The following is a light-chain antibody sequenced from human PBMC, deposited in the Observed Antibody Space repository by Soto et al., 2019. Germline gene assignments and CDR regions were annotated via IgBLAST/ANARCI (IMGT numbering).Light chain of an antibody. V-gene: IGKV3-11*01. CDR3: QQRSHWPTT. J-gene: IGKJ4*01. Sequence: EIVLTQSPATLSLSPGERATLSCRASQSVSSYLAWYQQKPGQAPRLLIYDASNRATGIPARFSGSGSGTDFTLTISSLEPEDFAVYYCQQRSHWPTTFGGGTKV. CDR2: DAS. CDR1: QSVSSY.